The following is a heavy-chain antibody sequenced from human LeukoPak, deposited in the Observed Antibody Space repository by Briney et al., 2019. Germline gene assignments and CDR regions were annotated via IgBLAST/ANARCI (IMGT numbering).Heavy chain of an antibody. Sequence: SETLSLTCTVSGGAINNYYWSWIRQPPGKGLVWIGYIYYSGSAYYNPSLKSRVTISVDTSKNQFSLKLSSVTAADTAVYYCARPHYSSSWSFDYWGQGTLVTVSS. CDR3: ARPHYSSSWSFDY. CDR2: IYYSGSA. D-gene: IGHD6-13*01. V-gene: IGHV4-59*12. CDR1: GGAINNYY. J-gene: IGHJ4*02.